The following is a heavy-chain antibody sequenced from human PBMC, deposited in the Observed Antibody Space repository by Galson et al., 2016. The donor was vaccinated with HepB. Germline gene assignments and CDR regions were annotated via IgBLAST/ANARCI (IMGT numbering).Heavy chain of an antibody. J-gene: IGHJ4*02. V-gene: IGHV3-74*01. Sequence: SLRLSCAASGFTFSRHWMYWVHQAPGKGLVWVSQINSDGSNINYADSVKGRFTISRDNADNTLYLQMNSLRGDDTAVYYCSTLRDFWSGWGQGTLVTVSP. CDR2: INSDGSNI. CDR3: STLRDFWSG. D-gene: IGHD3-3*01. CDR1: GFTFSRHW.